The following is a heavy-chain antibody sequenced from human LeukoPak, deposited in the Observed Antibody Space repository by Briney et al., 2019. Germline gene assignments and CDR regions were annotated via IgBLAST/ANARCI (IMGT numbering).Heavy chain of an antibody. J-gene: IGHJ4*02. V-gene: IGHV4-59*01. CDR1: GGSISSYY. D-gene: IGHD3-16*01. CDR2: IYYSGST. CDR3: ARSSLGEGENY. Sequence: SETLSLTCTVSGGSISSYYWSWIRQPPWKGLEWIGYIYYSGSTNYNPSLKSRVTISVDTSKNQFSLKLSSVTAADTAVYYCARSSLGEGENYWGQGTLVTVSS.